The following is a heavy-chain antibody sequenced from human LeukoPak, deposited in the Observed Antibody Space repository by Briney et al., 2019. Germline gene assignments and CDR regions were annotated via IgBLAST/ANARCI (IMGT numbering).Heavy chain of an antibody. Sequence: SQTLSLTCTVSGGSISSGDYYWTWIRQPPGKGLECIGYFSHSGSTYYNPSLKSRVSISVDRSKNQFSLRLSSVTAADTAVYYCARTEGYDSSGYYQQPMYYFDYWGQGTLVTVSS. CDR2: FSHSGST. J-gene: IGHJ4*02. CDR3: ARTEGYDSSGYYQQPMYYFDY. CDR1: GGSISSGDYY. V-gene: IGHV4-30-2*01. D-gene: IGHD3-22*01.